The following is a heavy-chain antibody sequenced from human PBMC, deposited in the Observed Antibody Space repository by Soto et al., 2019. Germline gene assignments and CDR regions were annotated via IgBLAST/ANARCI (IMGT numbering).Heavy chain of an antibody. CDR3: ARDSRDGYKLEY. CDR1: GFTFSSYS. CDR2: ISSSSSYI. D-gene: IGHD5-12*01. Sequence: GGSLRPSCAASGFTFSSYSMNWVRQAPGKGLEWVSSISSSSSYIHYADSVKGRFTISRDNAKNSLYLQMNSLRAEDTAVYYCARDSRDGYKLEYWGQGTLVTVSS. V-gene: IGHV3-21*01. J-gene: IGHJ4*02.